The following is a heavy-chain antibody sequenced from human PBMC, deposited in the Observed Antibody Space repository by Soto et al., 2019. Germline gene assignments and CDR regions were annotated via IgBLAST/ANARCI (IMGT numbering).Heavy chain of an antibody. CDR1: GYTFSTYD. J-gene: IGHJ4*02. CDR3: ARTMGGIAAAGNDF. V-gene: IGHV1-8*01. CDR2: MNPNTGNT. Sequence: QVQLVQSGAEVKKPGASVKVSCRASGYTFSTYDIDWVRLAPGQGLEWMGSMNPNTGNTEYAQTFQGRDTMTRDTSESTLYMELSSLTSADTAIYYCARTMGGIAAAGNDFWGQGTLVTVSS. D-gene: IGHD6-13*01.